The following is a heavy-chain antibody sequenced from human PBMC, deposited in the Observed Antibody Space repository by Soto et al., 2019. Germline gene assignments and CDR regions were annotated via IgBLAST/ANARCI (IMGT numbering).Heavy chain of an antibody. CDR1: GGSFSGYY. CDR3: ARPSYALNWDFHYGMQV. D-gene: IGHD2-2*01. Sequence: SETLSLTCAVSGGSFSGYYWTWIRQIPGKGLEWIGEINQSGNTKCNPSLMSRVTMSVDTSRNQFSLKLRSVTAADTAVYYCARPSYALNWDFHYGMQVWGQGTSVTVSS. CDR2: INQSGNT. V-gene: IGHV4-34*01. J-gene: IGHJ6*02.